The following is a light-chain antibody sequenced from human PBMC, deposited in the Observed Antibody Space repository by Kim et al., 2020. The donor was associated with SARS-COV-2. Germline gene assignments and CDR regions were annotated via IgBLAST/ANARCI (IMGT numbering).Light chain of an antibody. CDR1: SSDVGGYNY. J-gene: IGLJ2*01. Sequence: QSALTQPRSVSGSPGQSVTISYTGTSSDVGGYNYVSWYQQHPGKAPKHMIYDVIKRPSGVPDRFSGSKSGNTASLTISGLQAEDEADYYCCSYAGSYTYVIFGGGTQLTVL. CDR3: CSYAGSYTYVI. V-gene: IGLV2-11*01. CDR2: DVI.